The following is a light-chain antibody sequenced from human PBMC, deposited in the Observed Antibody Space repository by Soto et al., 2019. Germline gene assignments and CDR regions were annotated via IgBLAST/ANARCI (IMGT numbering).Light chain of an antibody. CDR1: QTISSW. Sequence: DIQMTQSPSSLSASVGDRVTIPFRASQTISSWLAWYQQKPGKAPTLLIYDASTLERGVPSRFSGTGSGTEFTLSIDSLQPDDFATYYCQQYHTSSITFGQGTRLEIK. CDR2: DAS. J-gene: IGKJ5*01. V-gene: IGKV1-5*01. CDR3: QQYHTSSIT.